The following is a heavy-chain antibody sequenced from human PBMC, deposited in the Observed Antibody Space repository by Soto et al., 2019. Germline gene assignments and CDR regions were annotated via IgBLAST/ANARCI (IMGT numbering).Heavy chain of an antibody. CDR1: GGSFSGYY. D-gene: IGHD3-22*01. J-gene: IGHJ4*02. CDR2: INHSGST. V-gene: IGHV4-34*01. Sequence: SETLSLTCAVYGGSFSGYYWSWIRQPPGKGLEWIGEINHSGSTNYNPSLKSRVTISVDTSKNQFSLKLSSVTAADTAVYYCARERGGPPYYDSSGPMALYFDYWGQGTLVTVSS. CDR3: ARERGGPPYYDSSGPMALYFDY.